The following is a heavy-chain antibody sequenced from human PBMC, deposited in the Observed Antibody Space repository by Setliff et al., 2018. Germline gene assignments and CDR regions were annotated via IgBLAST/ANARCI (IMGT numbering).Heavy chain of an antibody. CDR3: ARDPNGDFVGAFDP. Sequence: GGSLRLSCATSGFTFSTYAMSWVRQAPGKGLEWVSVISGVRGSTYYADSVKGRFTISRDNSKNTLYLQMNSLRAEDTAIYYCARDPNGDFVGAFDPWGQGIRVTVSS. D-gene: IGHD4-17*01. V-gene: IGHV3-23*01. CDR2: ISGVRGST. J-gene: IGHJ5*02. CDR1: GFTFSTYA.